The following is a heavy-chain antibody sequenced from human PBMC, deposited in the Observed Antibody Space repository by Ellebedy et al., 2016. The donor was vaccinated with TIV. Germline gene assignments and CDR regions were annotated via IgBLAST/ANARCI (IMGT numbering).Heavy chain of an antibody. D-gene: IGHD6-19*01. J-gene: IGHJ4*02. CDR3: GVGGGIAVADL. V-gene: IGHV4-39*07. CDR2: IYYSGST. CDR1: GGSISRSSYY. Sequence: MPGGSLRLSCTVSGGSISRSSYYWSWIRQPPGKGLEWIGSIYYSGSTYYNPSLKSRVTVSVDTSKKHFSLKLTSVTAADTAGYYCGVGGGIAVADLWGQGTLVTVSS.